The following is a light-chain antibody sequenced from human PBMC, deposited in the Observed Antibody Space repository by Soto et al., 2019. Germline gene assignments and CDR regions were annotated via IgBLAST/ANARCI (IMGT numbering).Light chain of an antibody. CDR3: QQYYSIPWT. V-gene: IGKV4-1*01. Sequence: DIVMTQSPDSLAVSLGERATINCKSSQSVLFSSNNNNRLAWYQQKPGQPPKLLIYWASTRESGVPDRFSGTGSGTDFTLTINSLQAEDVAVYYCQQYYSIPWTFGQGTKVEIK. CDR2: WAS. CDR1: QSVLFSSNNNNR. J-gene: IGKJ1*01.